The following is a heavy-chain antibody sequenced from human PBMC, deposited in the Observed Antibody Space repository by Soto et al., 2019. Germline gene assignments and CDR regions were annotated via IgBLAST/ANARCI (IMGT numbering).Heavy chain of an antibody. D-gene: IGHD3-10*01. CDR2: ISGSGSST. Sequence: GGSLRLSCAASGFTFSNYAINWVRQAPGKGLEWVSAISGSGSSTYYADSVKGRFTISRDNSENTVYLQMDSLRAEDTAVYHCAKRASGSGTYYTLIYYFYAMDVWGQGTTVTVSS. CDR3: AKRASGSGTYYTLIYYFYAMDV. CDR1: GFTFSNYA. J-gene: IGHJ6*02. V-gene: IGHV3-23*01.